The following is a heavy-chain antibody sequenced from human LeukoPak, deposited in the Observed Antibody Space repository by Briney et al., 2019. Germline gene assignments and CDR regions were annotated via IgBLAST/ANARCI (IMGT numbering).Heavy chain of an antibody. Sequence: ASVKVSCKASGYTFTGYYMHWVRQAPGQGLEWMGWINPNSGGTNYAQKFQGRVTMTRDTSISTAHMELSRLRSDDTAVYYCARTLRLYSGYDYRYYFDYWGQGTLVTVSS. J-gene: IGHJ4*02. CDR2: INPNSGGT. V-gene: IGHV1-2*02. CDR1: GYTFTGYY. CDR3: ARTLRLYSGYDYRYYFDY. D-gene: IGHD5-12*01.